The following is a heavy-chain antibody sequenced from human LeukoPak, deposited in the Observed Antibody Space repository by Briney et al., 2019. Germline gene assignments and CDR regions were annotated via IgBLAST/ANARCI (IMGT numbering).Heavy chain of an antibody. CDR1: GFTFSSYA. Sequence: PGGSLRLSCAASGFTFSSYAMSWVRQAPGRGLEWVSTISGSGGSTYYADSVKGRFTISRDNSKNTLYLQMNSLRAEDTAVYYCAKSRHDAFDIWGQGTMVTVSS. J-gene: IGHJ3*02. CDR3: AKSRHDAFDI. V-gene: IGHV3-23*01. CDR2: ISGSGGST.